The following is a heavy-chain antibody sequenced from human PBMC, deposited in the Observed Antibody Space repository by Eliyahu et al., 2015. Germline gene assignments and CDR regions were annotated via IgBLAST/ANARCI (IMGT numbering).Heavy chain of an antibody. D-gene: IGHD3-10*01. J-gene: IGHJ4*02. CDR2: INDSGST. Sequence: QVQLQQWGAGRLKPSETLSLTCAVYVGSFSGYYWSWVRQPPGKGLEWIGEINDSGSTNHDPSLKSRVTMSVDTSKNQSSLKLTSVTAADTAVYYCARGRSSPRDFDYWGQGTLVTVSS. CDR1: VGSFSGYY. CDR3: ARGRSSPRDFDY. V-gene: IGHV4-34*02.